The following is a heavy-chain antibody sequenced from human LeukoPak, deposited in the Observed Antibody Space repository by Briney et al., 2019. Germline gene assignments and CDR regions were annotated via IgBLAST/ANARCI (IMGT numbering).Heavy chain of an antibody. CDR3: ARGPYDYVWGSYRYPSERSPVDY. D-gene: IGHD3-16*02. J-gene: IGHJ4*02. V-gene: IGHV4-34*01. CDR1: GGSFSGYY. CDR2: INHSGST. Sequence: SETLSLTCAVYGGSFSGYYWSWIRQPPGKGLEWIGEINHSGSTNYNPSLKSRVTISVDTSKNQFSLKLSSVTAADTAVYYCARGPYDYVWGSYRYPSERSPVDYWGQGTLVTVSS.